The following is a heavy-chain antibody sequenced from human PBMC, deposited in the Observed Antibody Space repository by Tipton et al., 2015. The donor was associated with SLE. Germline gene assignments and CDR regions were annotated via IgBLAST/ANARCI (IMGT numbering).Heavy chain of an antibody. CDR1: GFTFSNAW. Sequence: AVSGFTFSNAWMSWVRQAPGKGLEWVGRIKSKTDGGTTDYAAPVKGRFTISRDDSKNTLYLQMNSLKTEDTAVYYCTTDSCGSLEDYWGQGTLVTVSS. V-gene: IGHV3-15*01. D-gene: IGHD1-26*01. J-gene: IGHJ4*02. CDR3: TTDSCGSLEDY. CDR2: IKSKTDGGTT.